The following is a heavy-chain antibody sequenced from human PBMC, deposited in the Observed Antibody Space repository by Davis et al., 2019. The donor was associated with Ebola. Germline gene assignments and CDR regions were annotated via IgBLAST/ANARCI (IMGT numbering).Heavy chain of an antibody. Sequence: PGGSLRLSCAASGFTFSSYAMSWVRQVPEKGLEWVSGISGSGSRMYYADSVKGRFTISRDNAKKSLYLQMNSLRGEDTAVFYCARSMIIRGMDVWGQGTTVTVSS. V-gene: IGHV3-23*01. CDR3: ARSMIIRGMDV. J-gene: IGHJ6*02. CDR2: ISGSGSRM. D-gene: IGHD3-22*01. CDR1: GFTFSSYA.